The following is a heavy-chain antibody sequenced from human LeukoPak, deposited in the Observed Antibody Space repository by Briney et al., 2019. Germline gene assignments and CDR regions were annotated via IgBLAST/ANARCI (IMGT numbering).Heavy chain of an antibody. V-gene: IGHV3-21*01. J-gene: IGHJ4*02. D-gene: IGHD3-22*01. CDR3: ASSRYDSSGYYS. Sequence: PGGSLRLSCAGSGFIFSDYVMSWVRQAPGKGLEWVSSISSSSSYIYYADSVKGRFTISRDNAKNSLYLQMNSLRAEDTAVYYCASSRYDSSGYYSWGQGTLVTVSS. CDR1: GFIFSDYV. CDR2: ISSSSSYI.